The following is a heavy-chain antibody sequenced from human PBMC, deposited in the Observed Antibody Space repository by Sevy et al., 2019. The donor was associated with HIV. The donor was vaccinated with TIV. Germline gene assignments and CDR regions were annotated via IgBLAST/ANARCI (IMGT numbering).Heavy chain of an antibody. D-gene: IGHD3-3*01. Sequence: GGSLRLSCTASGFTFGDYAMSWFRQAPGKGLEWVGFIRSKAYGGTTEYAASVKGRFTNSRDDSKTIAYLQMNSLKTEDRAVYYCTRDDGTTMYYDFWSVYYPYNWLNPWGKGT. CDR3: TRDDGTTMYYDFWSVYYPYNWLNP. J-gene: IGHJ5*02. CDR2: IRSKAYGGTT. CDR1: GFTFGDYA. V-gene: IGHV3-49*03.